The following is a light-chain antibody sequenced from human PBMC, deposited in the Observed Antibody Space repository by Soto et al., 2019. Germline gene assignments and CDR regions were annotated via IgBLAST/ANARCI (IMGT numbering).Light chain of an antibody. CDR2: GNI. Sequence: QAVVTQPPSVSGAPGQRVTISCTGSSSNIGAGYDVHWYQQLPGTAPKLLIYGNINRPSGVPDRFSGSKSGTSASLAVTGLQAEDEADYYCQSYDSSLYVVFGGGTKLTVL. CDR1: SSNIGAGYD. J-gene: IGLJ2*01. CDR3: QSYDSSLYVV. V-gene: IGLV1-40*01.